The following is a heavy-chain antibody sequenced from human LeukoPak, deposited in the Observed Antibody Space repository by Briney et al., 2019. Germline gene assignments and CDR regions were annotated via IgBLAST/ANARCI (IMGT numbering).Heavy chain of an antibody. CDR3: ARDPSLQFGEPYFDY. CDR2: VYSSGDT. V-gene: IGHV4-4*07. J-gene: IGHJ4*02. Sequence: PSETLSLTCTVSGGPISNYYWNWIRQPAGKGLEWIGRVYSSGDTNYNPSLKSRVTMSVDTSQNQFSLKVTSVTAADTAVYYCARDPSLQFGEPYFDYWGQGALVTVSS. CDR1: GGPISNYY. D-gene: IGHD3-10*01.